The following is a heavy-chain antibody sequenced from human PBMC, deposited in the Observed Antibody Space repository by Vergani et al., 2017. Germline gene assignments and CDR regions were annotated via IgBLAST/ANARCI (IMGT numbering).Heavy chain of an antibody. Sequence: EVQLLESGGGLVQPGGSLRLSCAASGFTFSDYAMTWVRQAPGKGLEWVSTISGSGGSRHYADSVKGRFTISRDNSKNTLYLQMNSLRAEDTAKYYCAKDLVKYCSCGSCFYFDHWGQGTLVTVSP. CDR2: ISGSGGSR. D-gene: IGHD2-15*01. CDR3: AKDLVKYCSCGSCFYFDH. CDR1: GFTFSDYA. V-gene: IGHV3-23*01. J-gene: IGHJ4*02.